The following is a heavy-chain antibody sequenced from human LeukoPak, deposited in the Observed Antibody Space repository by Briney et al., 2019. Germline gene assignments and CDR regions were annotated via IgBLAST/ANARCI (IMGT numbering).Heavy chain of an antibody. CDR2: INPNSGGT. J-gene: IGHJ5*02. V-gene: IGHV1-2*02. CDR3: ARLDCSSTSCYEANWFDP. CDR1: GYTFTGYY. Sequence: GASVKVSCKASGYTFTGYYMHWVRQAPGQGLEWMGWINPNSGGTNYAQKFQGRVTMTRDTSIGTAYMELSRLRSDDTAVYYCARLDCSSTSCYEANWFDPWGQGTLVTVSS. D-gene: IGHD2-2*01.